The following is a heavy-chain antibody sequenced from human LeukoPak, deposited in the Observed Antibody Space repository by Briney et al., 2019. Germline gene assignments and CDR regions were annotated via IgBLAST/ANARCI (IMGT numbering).Heavy chain of an antibody. V-gene: IGHV3-21*03. Sequence: PGGSLRLSCAVSGFSFSSYSMNWVRQAPGKGLEWVSFISTSSNYIYYADSVKGRFTISRDNAKNSLYLQMNSLKTEDTAVYYCTTNFIAVAYYYFDYWGQGTLVTVSS. CDR2: ISTSSNYI. CDR3: TTNFIAVAYYYFDY. CDR1: GFSFSSYS. J-gene: IGHJ4*02. D-gene: IGHD6-19*01.